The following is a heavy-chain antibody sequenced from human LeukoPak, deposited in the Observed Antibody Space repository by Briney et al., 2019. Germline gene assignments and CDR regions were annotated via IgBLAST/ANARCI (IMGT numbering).Heavy chain of an antibody. J-gene: IGHJ4*02. D-gene: IGHD2/OR15-2a*01. CDR1: GGSISSYY. CDR3: ARSLGSNSGLFDY. V-gene: IGHV4-59*01. CDR2: VYCSGST. Sequence: SETLSLTCTVSGGSISSYYWSWIRQPPGKGLEWIGYVYCSGSTNYNPSLKSRVTISVDTSKNQFSLKLSSVTAADTAVYYCARSLGSNSGLFDYWGQGTLVTVSS.